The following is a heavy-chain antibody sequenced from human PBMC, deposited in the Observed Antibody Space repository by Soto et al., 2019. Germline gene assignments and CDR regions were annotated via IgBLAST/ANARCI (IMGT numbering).Heavy chain of an antibody. V-gene: IGHV3-7*01. Sequence: GGSLRLSCAASGFTFSSYWMSWVRQAPGKGLEWVANIKQDGSEKYYVDSVKGRFTISRDNAKNSLYLQMNSLRAEDTAVYYCARPFSMVRGVIPFFDYWGQGTLVTVSS. D-gene: IGHD3-10*01. CDR1: GFTFSSYW. CDR3: ARPFSMVRGVIPFFDY. CDR2: IKQDGSEK. J-gene: IGHJ4*02.